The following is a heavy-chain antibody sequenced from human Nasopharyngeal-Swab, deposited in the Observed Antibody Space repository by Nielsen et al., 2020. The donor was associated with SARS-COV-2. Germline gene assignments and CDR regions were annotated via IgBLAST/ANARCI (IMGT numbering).Heavy chain of an antibody. V-gene: IGHV3-23*01. CDR1: GFTFRNYA. D-gene: IGHD6-13*01. CDR2: ISNGGGTT. Sequence: GESLKISCAASGFTFRNYAMSWVRQAPGKGLEWVSGISNGGGTTHNADSVRGRFTISRDNSKNTLYLQMNSLRAEDTATYYCAKVFTAATDSYFDFWGQGTLVTVSS. CDR3: AKVFTAATDSYFDF. J-gene: IGHJ4*02.